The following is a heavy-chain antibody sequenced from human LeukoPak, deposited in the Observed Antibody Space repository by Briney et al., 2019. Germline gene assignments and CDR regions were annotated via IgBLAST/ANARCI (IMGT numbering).Heavy chain of an antibody. Sequence: ASVKVSCKASGYTFTSYGISWVRQAPGQGLEWMGIINPSGGSTSYAQKFQGRVTMTRDMSTSTVYMELSSLRSEDTAVYYCAKDQLNDILTGYYHFDYWGQGTLVTVSS. CDR1: GYTFTSYG. D-gene: IGHD3-9*01. CDR3: AKDQLNDILTGYYHFDY. V-gene: IGHV1-46*01. CDR2: INPSGGST. J-gene: IGHJ4*02.